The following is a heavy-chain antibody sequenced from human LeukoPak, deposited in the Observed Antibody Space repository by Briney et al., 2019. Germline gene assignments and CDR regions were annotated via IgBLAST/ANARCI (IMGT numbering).Heavy chain of an antibody. D-gene: IGHD5-18*01. CDR1: GYSFTSYW. CDR3: ARLHATRGYSYGYGAFDI. CDR2: IYPGDSDT. V-gene: IGHV5-51*01. J-gene: IGHJ3*02. Sequence: GESLKISCKGSGYSFTSYWIGWVRQMPGKGLEWMGIIYPGDSDTGYSPSFQGQVTISADKSISTAYLQWSSLKASDTAMYYCARLHATRGYSYGYGAFDIWGQGTMVTVSS.